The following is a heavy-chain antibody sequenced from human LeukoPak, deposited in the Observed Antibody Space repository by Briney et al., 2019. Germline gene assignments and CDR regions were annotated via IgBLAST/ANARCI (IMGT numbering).Heavy chain of an antibody. D-gene: IGHD6-19*01. J-gene: IGHJ4*02. CDR1: GFTFDDYA. V-gene: IGHV3-9*01. CDR3: VKDITPVAVTGALGY. Sequence: PGRSLRLSCAASGFTFDDYAMHWVRQAPGKGLEWVSGISWNNGNIGYADSVKGRFTISRDNAKNSLYLQMNSLRAEDTALYYCVKDITPVAVTGALGYWGQGTLVTVSS. CDR2: ISWNNGNI.